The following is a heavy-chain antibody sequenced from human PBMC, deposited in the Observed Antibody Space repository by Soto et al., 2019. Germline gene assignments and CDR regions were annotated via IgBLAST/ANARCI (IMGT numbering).Heavy chain of an antibody. CDR3: ARHDFWSGFAAMTATPYKGAIGSFDY. CDR1: GYIFTSYW. D-gene: IGHD3-3*01. V-gene: IGHV5-10-1*01. CDR2: IDPSDSYT. Sequence: PGESLKISCKGSGYIFTSYWISWVRQMPGKGLEWMVRIDPSDSYTNYSPSFQGHVTISADKSISTAYLQWSSLKASDTAMYYCARHDFWSGFAAMTATPYKGAIGSFDYWGQGTLVTVSS. J-gene: IGHJ4*02.